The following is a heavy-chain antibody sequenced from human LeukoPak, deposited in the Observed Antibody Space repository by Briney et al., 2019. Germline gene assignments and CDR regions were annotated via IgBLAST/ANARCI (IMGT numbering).Heavy chain of an antibody. CDR1: GGSFCGYY. J-gene: IGHJ4*02. D-gene: IGHD3-9*01. CDR2: INHSGST. V-gene: IGHV4-34*01. CDR3: ARVVLGYDILTGYYTPSRLDY. Sequence: SETLSLTCAVYGGSFCGYYWSWIRQPPGKGMEWIGEINHSGSTNYNPSLKSRVTISVVTSKTQFSLKLSSVTAAGTAVYYCARVVLGYDILTGYYTPSRLDYWGQGTLVTVSS.